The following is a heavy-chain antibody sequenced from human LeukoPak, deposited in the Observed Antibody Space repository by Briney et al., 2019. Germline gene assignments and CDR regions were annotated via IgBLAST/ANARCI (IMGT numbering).Heavy chain of an antibody. CDR2: ISSSSSYI. V-gene: IGHV3-21*01. D-gene: IGHD4-17*01. Sequence: GGSLRLSCAASGFTFSSYGMHWVRQAPGKGLEWVSSISSSSSYIYYAGSVKGRFTISRDSAKNSLYLQMNSLRAEDTAVYYCATTVTTHYFDYWGQGTLVTVSS. J-gene: IGHJ4*02. CDR3: ATTVTTHYFDY. CDR1: GFTFSSYG.